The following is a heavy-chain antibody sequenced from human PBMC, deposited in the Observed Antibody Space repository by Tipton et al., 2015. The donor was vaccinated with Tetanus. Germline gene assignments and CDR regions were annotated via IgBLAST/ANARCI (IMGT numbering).Heavy chain of an antibody. V-gene: IGHV4-39*01. CDR2: IYYSGST. Sequence: LRLSCTVSGGSISSSSYYWGWIRQPPGKGLEWIGSIYYSGSTYYNPSLKSRVTISVDTSKNQFSLKLSSVTAADTAVYYCASTKRRIVVVPAARVNWFDPWGQGTLVTVSS. CDR3: ASTKRRIVVVPAARVNWFDP. J-gene: IGHJ5*02. D-gene: IGHD2-2*01. CDR1: GGSISSSSYY.